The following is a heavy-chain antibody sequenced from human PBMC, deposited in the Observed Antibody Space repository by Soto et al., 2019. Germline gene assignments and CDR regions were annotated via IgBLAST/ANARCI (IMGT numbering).Heavy chain of an antibody. J-gene: IGHJ6*02. CDR3: ARDGGAVQFGELRYYYYGMDV. Sequence: GGSLRLSCAASGFTFSSYSMNWVRQAPGKGLEWVSYISSSSSTIYYADSVKGRFTISRDNAKNSLYLQMNSLRDEDTAVYYCARDGGAVQFGELRYYYYGMDVWGQGTTVTVSS. CDR2: ISSSSSTI. D-gene: IGHD3-10*01. V-gene: IGHV3-48*02. CDR1: GFTFSSYS.